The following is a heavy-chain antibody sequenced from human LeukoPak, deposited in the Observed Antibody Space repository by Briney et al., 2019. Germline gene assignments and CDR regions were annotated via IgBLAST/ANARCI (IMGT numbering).Heavy chain of an antibody. CDR3: ARDKRYALDI. V-gene: IGHV1-2*02. Sequence: PLASVKVSCKASGYTFTGYNMHWVRQAPGLGLEWMGWINPNGGGTNYAQKFQGRVTMTRDTSISTAYMELSRLRSDDTAVYYCARDKRYALDIWGQGTMVTVSS. CDR1: GYTFTGYN. CDR2: INPNGGGT. D-gene: IGHD6-25*01. J-gene: IGHJ3*02.